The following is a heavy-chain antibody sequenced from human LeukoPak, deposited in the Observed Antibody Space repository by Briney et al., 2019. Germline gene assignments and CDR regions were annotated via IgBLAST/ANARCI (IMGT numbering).Heavy chain of an antibody. CDR3: ARGVRRSSSFRGNWFDP. D-gene: IGHD6-6*01. Sequence: PSETLSLTCAVYGGSFSGYYWSWIRQPPGKGLEWIGEINHSGSTNYNPSLKSRVTISVDTSKNQFSLKLSSVTAADTAVYYCARGVRRSSSFRGNWFDPWGQGTLVTVSS. J-gene: IGHJ5*02. V-gene: IGHV4-34*01. CDR1: GGSFSGYY. CDR2: INHSGST.